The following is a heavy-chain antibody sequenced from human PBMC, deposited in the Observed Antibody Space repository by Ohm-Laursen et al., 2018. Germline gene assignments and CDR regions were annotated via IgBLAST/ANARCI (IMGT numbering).Heavy chain of an antibody. V-gene: IGHV3-30*03. Sequence: SLRLSCAASGFTFSSYGMHWVRQAPGKGLEWVAVISYDGSNKYYADSVKGRFTISRDNSKNTLYLQMNSLRSEDTAVYYCAREGSSGYLGIFDYWGQGTLVTVSS. CDR1: GFTFSSYG. CDR2: ISYDGSNK. CDR3: AREGSSGYLGIFDY. J-gene: IGHJ4*02. D-gene: IGHD3-22*01.